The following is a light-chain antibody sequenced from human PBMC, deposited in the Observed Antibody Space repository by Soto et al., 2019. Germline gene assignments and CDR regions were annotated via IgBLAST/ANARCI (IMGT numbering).Light chain of an antibody. CDR1: QSVNSD. CDR2: GAS. Sequence: EIVMTQSPATLSVSPGDRATLSCTASQSVNSDLAWYQQKPGQSPRLLIYGASTLATGIPARFSGSGSGTEFTLTISSLQSEDFAIYYCQQYNNWPPYTFGQGTKLEIK. CDR3: QQYNNWPPYT. V-gene: IGKV3-15*01. J-gene: IGKJ2*01.